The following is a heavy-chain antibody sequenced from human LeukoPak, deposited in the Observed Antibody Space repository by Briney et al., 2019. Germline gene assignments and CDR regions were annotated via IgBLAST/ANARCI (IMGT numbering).Heavy chain of an antibody. J-gene: IGHJ5*02. CDR2: IYPGDSDT. Sequence: GGSLQISCKGSGSSFTSYWIGWVRQLPGKGLEWMGIIYPGDSDTRYSPSFQGQVTISADKSISTAYLQWSSLKASDTAMYYCARLISRRGNWFDPWGQGTLVTVSS. CDR1: GSSFTSYW. CDR3: ARLISRRGNWFDP. D-gene: IGHD2-15*01. V-gene: IGHV5-51*01.